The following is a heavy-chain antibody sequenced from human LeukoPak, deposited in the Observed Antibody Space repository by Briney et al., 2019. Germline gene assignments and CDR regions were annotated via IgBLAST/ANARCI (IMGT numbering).Heavy chain of an antibody. J-gene: IGHJ4*02. CDR1: GYSFTSYW. CDR3: ARQDAGSYGYFAY. Sequence: GESLKISCKGSGYSFTSYWIGWVRQMPGKGLEWMGIIYPGDSDTSFSPSFQGQVTISADKSISTAYLQCSSLKASDTAMYYCARQDAGSYGYFAYWGQGTLVTVSS. D-gene: IGHD5-18*01. CDR2: IYPGDSDT. V-gene: IGHV5-51*01.